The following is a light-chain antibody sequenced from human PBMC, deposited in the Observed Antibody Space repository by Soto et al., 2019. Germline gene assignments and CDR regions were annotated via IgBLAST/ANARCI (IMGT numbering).Light chain of an antibody. CDR1: QDIGNY. V-gene: IGKV1-33*01. J-gene: IGKJ5*01. CDR2: DAS. Sequence: DIQMTQSPSSLSASVGDRVTITCQASQDIGNYLNWYQQRPGKAPKLLILDASSLDTGVPSRFSGSGSGTDFTFTISSLQSEDIATYYCQQYYNVPITFGQGTRLDMK. CDR3: QQYYNVPIT.